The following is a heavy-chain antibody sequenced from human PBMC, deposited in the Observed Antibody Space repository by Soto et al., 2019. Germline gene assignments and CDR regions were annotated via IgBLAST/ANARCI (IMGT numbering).Heavy chain of an antibody. CDR1: GFTFDDYA. Sequence: EVQLVESGGGLVQPGRSLRLSCAASGFTFDDYAMHWVRQAPGKGLEWVSGISWNSGSIGYADSVKGRFTISRDNAKNSLYLQMNSLRAEDTALYYCAKDIGQLVGEYYYGMDVWGQGTTVSVSS. J-gene: IGHJ6*02. D-gene: IGHD6-6*01. CDR2: ISWNSGSI. CDR3: AKDIGQLVGEYYYGMDV. V-gene: IGHV3-9*01.